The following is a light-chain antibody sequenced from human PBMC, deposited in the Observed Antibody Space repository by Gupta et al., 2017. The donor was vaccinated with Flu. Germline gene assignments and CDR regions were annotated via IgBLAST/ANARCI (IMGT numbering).Light chain of an antibody. CDR1: QSGRTW. V-gene: IGKV1-5*03. Sequence: PFILSASVGERVSITCRARQSGRTWLAWYQQKPGKVPKLLISKASILESGVPSRFTGSGSGTEFTLTISGLQPDDFATYYCQQDGTYSWTFGQGTKVEIK. J-gene: IGKJ1*01. CDR3: QQDGTYSWT. CDR2: KAS.